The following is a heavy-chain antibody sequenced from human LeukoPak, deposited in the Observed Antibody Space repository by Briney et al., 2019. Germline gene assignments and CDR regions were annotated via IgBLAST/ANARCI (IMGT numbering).Heavy chain of an antibody. V-gene: IGHV3-53*01. CDR2: IYSGGNT. CDR1: GFTVSSNY. CDR3: AREMNTGIYYRMDV. D-gene: IGHD1-14*01. J-gene: IGHJ6*02. Sequence: PGGSLRLSCAASGFTVSSNYMSWVRQAPGKGLEWVSVIYSGGNTYYADSVKGRFTISRDNSKNTLYLQMNSLRDEDTAVYYCAREMNTGIYYRMDVWGQGTTVTVSS.